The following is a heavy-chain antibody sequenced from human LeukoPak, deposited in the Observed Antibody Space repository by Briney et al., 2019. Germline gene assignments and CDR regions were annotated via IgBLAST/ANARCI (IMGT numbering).Heavy chain of an antibody. V-gene: IGHV3-15*01. J-gene: IGHJ4*02. Sequence: PGGSLRLSCAASGFTFSKAWMSWVRQAPGKGREWGGQIKSKTDGGTTDYAAPVKGRFTTSIDDSKNSLYLLMNSLKTEATAVYYCPTEDYGAYVPDYWGQGNLVTVSS. CDR1: GFTFSKAW. CDR2: IKSKTDGGTT. D-gene: IGHD4-17*01. CDR3: PTEDYGAYVPDY.